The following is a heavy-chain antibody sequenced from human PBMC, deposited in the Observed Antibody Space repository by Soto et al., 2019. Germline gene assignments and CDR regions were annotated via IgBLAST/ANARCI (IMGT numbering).Heavy chain of an antibody. J-gene: IGHJ6*02. CDR2: IYSGGST. V-gene: IGHV3-53*01. CDR1: GFTVSSNY. D-gene: IGHD5-12*01. CDR3: ARRVEMATIRGYYYYYGMDV. Sequence: HPGGSLRLSCAASGFTVSSNYMSWVRQAPGKGLEWVSVIYSGGSTYYADSVKGRFTISRDNSKNTLYLQMNSLRAEDTAVYYCARRVEMATIRGYYYYYGMDVWGQGTTVTVSS.